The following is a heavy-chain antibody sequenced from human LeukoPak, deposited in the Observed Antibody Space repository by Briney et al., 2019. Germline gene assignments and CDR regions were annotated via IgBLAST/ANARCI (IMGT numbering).Heavy chain of an antibody. V-gene: IGHV4-59*01. Sequence: PSETLSLXCTVSGGSISSYYWSWIRQPPGKGLEWIGYIYYSGSTNYNPSLKSRVTISVDTSKNQFSLKLSSVTAADTAVYYCARGPGYCSGGSCYWAPFDYWGQGTLVTVSS. CDR1: GGSISSYY. CDR3: ARGPGYCSGGSCYWAPFDY. J-gene: IGHJ4*02. CDR2: IYYSGST. D-gene: IGHD2-15*01.